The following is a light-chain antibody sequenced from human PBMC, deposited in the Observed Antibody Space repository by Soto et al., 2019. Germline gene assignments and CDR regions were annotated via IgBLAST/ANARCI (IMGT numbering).Light chain of an antibody. CDR3: QQRSNWLSVT. J-gene: IGKJ5*01. Sequence: EIVVTQAPATLSLSPGERSTLSCMASQSVSSYLAWYQQKPGQAPRLLIYDASNRATGIPARFSGSGSGTDFTLTISSLEPEDFAIYYCQQRSNWLSVTFGPATRLEIK. CDR1: QSVSSY. CDR2: DAS. V-gene: IGKV3-11*01.